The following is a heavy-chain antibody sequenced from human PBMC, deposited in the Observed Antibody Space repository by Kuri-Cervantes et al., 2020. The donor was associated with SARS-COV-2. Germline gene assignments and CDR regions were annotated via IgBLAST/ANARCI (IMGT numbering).Heavy chain of an antibody. D-gene: IGHD3-10*01. V-gene: IGHV4-39*01. J-gene: IGHJ4*02. Sequence: ETLSLTCTVSGGSISSSSYYWGWIRQPPGKGLEWIGSIYYSGSTYYNPSLKSRVTISVDTSKNQFSLKLSSVTAADTAVYYCARRGLGFGELFYFDYWGQGTLVTVSS. CDR3: ARRGLGFGELFYFDY. CDR2: IYYSGST. CDR1: GGSISSSSYY.